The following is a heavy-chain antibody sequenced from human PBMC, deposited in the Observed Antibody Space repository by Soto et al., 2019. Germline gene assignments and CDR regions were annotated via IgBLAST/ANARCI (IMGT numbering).Heavy chain of an antibody. Sequence: PSETLSLTCAVYGGSFSGCFWSWIRQPPGKGLEWIGEINHSGSTNYNPSLKGRVTISIDTSENQFSLKLTSVTAADTAVYYCARGEWLPRSDYWGQGTQVTVSS. D-gene: IGHD3-3*01. J-gene: IGHJ4*02. CDR2: INHSGST. V-gene: IGHV4-34*01. CDR1: GGSFSGCF. CDR3: ARGEWLPRSDY.